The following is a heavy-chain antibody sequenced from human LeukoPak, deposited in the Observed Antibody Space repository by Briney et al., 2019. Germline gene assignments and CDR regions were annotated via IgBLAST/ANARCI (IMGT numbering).Heavy chain of an antibody. J-gene: IGHJ4*02. V-gene: IGHV5-51*01. CDR3: ARLYEGYYYDSSGYAYFDY. D-gene: IGHD3-22*01. CDR1: GYSFTSYW. Sequence: GESLKISCKGSGYSFTSYWIGWVRQVPGKGLEWMGIIYPGDSDTRYSPSFQGQVTISADKSISTAYLQWSSLKASDTAMYYCARLYEGYYYDSSGYAYFDYXGQGTLVTVSS. CDR2: IYPGDSDT.